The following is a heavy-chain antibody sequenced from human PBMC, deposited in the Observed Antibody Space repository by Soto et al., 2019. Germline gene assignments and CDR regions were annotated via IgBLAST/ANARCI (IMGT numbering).Heavy chain of an antibody. D-gene: IGHD2-15*01. Sequence: QVQLQESGPRLVKSSQTLYLTCTVSGGSINSGDYYWSWIRQSPGKGLEWVGYMYYSGITDYNASLKGRITMSRDTSKNQFPRKLNSVTAADTAVYFCAGWSGVGVAGMDVWGQGTTVTVSS. J-gene: IGHJ6*02. CDR1: GGSINSGDYY. CDR3: AGWSGVGVAGMDV. V-gene: IGHV4-30-4*01. CDR2: MYYSGIT.